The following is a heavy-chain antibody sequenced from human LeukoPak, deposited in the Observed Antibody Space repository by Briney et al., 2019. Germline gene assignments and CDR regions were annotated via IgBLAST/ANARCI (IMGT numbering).Heavy chain of an antibody. V-gene: IGHV1-46*01. D-gene: IGHD6-19*01. Sequence: ASVKVSCKASGYTFTSYYMHWARQAPGQGLEWMGIINPSGGSTNYAQKFQGRVTITADESTSTAYMELSSLRSEDTAVYYCARDMAGQFDYWGQGTLVTVSS. J-gene: IGHJ4*02. CDR2: INPSGGST. CDR3: ARDMAGQFDY. CDR1: GYTFTSYY.